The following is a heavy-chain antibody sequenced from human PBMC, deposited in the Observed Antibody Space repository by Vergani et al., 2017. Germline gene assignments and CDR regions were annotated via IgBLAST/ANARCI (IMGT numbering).Heavy chain of an antibody. CDR3: ARGSAPNAFDI. J-gene: IGHJ3*02. CDR2: IIPILGIA. Sequence: QVQLVQSGAEVKKPGSSVKVSCKASGGTFSSYPISWVRQAPGHGLGWMGRIIPILGIANYAQKFQGRVTITPDKSTSTADMELSSLRYEDTAVYYCARGSAPNAFDIWGQGTMVTVSS. V-gene: IGHV1-69*02. CDR1: GGTFSSYP.